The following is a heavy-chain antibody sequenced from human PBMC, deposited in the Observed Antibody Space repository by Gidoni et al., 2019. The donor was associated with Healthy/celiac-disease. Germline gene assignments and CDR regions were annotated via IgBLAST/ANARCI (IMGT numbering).Heavy chain of an antibody. Sequence: QLQLQESGPGLVKPSETLSLTCTVSGGSISSSSYYWGWIRHPPGKGLEWIGSIYYSGRTYYNPSLKSRVTISVDTSKNQFSLKLSSVTAADTAVYYCARHHIAATYYFDYWGQGTLVTVSS. D-gene: IGHD2-15*01. CDR2: IYYSGRT. CDR1: GGSISSSSYY. CDR3: ARHHIAATYYFDY. J-gene: IGHJ4*02. V-gene: IGHV4-39*01.